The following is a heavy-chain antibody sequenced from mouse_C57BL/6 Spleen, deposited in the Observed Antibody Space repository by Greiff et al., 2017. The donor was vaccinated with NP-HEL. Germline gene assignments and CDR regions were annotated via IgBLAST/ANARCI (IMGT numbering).Heavy chain of an antibody. CDR2: IYPGDGDT. CDR3: ARGDYGNSAWFAY. J-gene: IGHJ3*01. D-gene: IGHD2-1*01. V-gene: IGHV1-82*01. Sequence: VQLQQSGPELVKPGASVKISCKASGYAFSSSWMNWVKQRPGKGLEWIGRIYPGDGDTNYNGKFKGKATLTAAKSSSTAYMQLSSLTSEDSAVYFCARGDYGNSAWFAYWGQGTLVTVSA. CDR1: GYAFSSSW.